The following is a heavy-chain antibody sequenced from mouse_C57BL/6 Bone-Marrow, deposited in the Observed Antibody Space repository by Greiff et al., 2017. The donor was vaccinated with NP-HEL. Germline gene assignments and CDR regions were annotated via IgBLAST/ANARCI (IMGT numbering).Heavy chain of an antibody. CDR3: ASRYDYDKGYYFDY. Sequence: EVKLVESGGGLVKPGGSLKLSCAASGFTFSSYAMSWVRQTPEKRLGSAATISDGGSYTYYPDNVKGRFTISRDNAKNNLYLQMSHLKSEDTAMYYCASRYDYDKGYYFDYWGQGTTLTVSS. CDR1: GFTFSSYA. D-gene: IGHD2-4*01. CDR2: ISDGGSYT. V-gene: IGHV5-4*03. J-gene: IGHJ2*01.